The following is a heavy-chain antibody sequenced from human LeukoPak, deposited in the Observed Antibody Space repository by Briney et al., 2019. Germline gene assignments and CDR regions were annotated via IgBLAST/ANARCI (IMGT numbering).Heavy chain of an antibody. CDR1: GFIFSSYA. V-gene: IGHV3-23*01. CDR3: AKGGFSAPIDY. D-gene: IGHD3-10*01. Sequence: GGSLRLSCAASGFIFSSYAMTWVRQAPGKGLEWVSVMSDSGGSTYYADSVKGRFSIFRDNSKNRLSLQMNSLRSEDTAVYYCAKGGFSAPIDYWGQGTLVTVSS. J-gene: IGHJ4*02. CDR2: MSDSGGST.